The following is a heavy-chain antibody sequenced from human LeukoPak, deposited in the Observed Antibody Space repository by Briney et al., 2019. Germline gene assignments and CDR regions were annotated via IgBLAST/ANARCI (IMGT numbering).Heavy chain of an antibody. J-gene: IGHJ3*02. CDR2: ISAYNGNT. D-gene: IGHD2-21*02. Sequence: ASVKVSCKASGYTVTSYVISWVRQAPGQGLEWMGWISAYNGNTNYAKKLQGRVTMTTDTSTSTAYMELSSLRSDDTAVYYCAREEAYCGGDCYSDDAFDIWGQGTMVTVSS. V-gene: IGHV1-18*01. CDR1: GYTVTSYV. CDR3: AREEAYCGGDCYSDDAFDI.